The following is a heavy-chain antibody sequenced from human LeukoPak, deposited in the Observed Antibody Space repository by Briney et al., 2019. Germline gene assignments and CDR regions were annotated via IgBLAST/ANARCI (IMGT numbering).Heavy chain of an antibody. J-gene: IGHJ6*03. D-gene: IGHD2-2*01. CDR3: ARHVVPAAQSSYMDV. CDR1: GYSISSGYY. Sequence: SETLSLTCAVSGYSISSGYYWGWIRQPPEKGLEWIGSIYHSGSTYYNPSLKSRVTISVDTSKNQFSLKLNSVTAADTSLYYCARHVVPAAQSSYMDVWGKGTTVTVSS. V-gene: IGHV4-38-2*01. CDR2: IYHSGST.